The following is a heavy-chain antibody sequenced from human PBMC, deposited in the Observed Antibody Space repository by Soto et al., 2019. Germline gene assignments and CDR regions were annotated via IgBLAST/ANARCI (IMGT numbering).Heavy chain of an antibody. J-gene: IGHJ4*02. CDR2: ISAYSGKT. Sequence: QVQLVQSGGEVKKPGASVKVSCKTSGYTFTTYGISWVRQAPGQGLEWVGWISAYSGKTQYAQKFQGKVTMTTDTSTNTAYLELRSMRSDDTAVYYGARDPCLGDHQYWGQGTLVTVSS. CDR3: ARDPCLGDHQY. CDR1: GYTFTTYG. V-gene: IGHV1-18*01. D-gene: IGHD3-16*01.